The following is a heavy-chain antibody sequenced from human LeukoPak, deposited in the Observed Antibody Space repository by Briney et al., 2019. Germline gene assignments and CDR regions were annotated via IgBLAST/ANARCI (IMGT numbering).Heavy chain of an antibody. CDR3: ASQRRVDLGFAFNL. CDR2: ISYDGSNK. V-gene: IGHV3-30-3*01. CDR1: GFTFSSYA. J-gene: IGHJ3*01. Sequence: GGSLRLSCAASGFTFSSYAMHWVRQAPGKGLEWVAVISYDGSNKYYADSVKGRFTISRDNSKNTLYLQMNSLRAEDTAVYYCASQRRVDLGFAFNLWGQGTMVTVTS. D-gene: IGHD2-2*01.